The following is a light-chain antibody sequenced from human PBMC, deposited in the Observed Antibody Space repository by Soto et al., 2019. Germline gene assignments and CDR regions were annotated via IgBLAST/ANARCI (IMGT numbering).Light chain of an antibody. CDR2: GAS. Sequence: EIVMTQSPATLSMSPGDTATLSCRASQSVSSNLAWYQQKPGRAPRLLIYGASTRATGIPARFSGSGSGTDLTLTISSLQSEDFAVYYCQQYNNWPYTFGQGTKLEIK. CDR1: QSVSSN. J-gene: IGKJ2*01. V-gene: IGKV3-15*01. CDR3: QQYNNWPYT.